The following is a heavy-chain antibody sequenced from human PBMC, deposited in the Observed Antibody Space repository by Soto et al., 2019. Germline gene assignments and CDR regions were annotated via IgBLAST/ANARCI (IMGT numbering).Heavy chain of an antibody. V-gene: IGHV1-46*01. CDR1: GYTFTTYY. D-gene: IGHD3-16*01. Sequence: ASVKVSCKASGYTFTTYYMHWVRQAPGQGLEWMGIISPDGGRTSYAQKFQGRVTMTRDTSTSTVYMELSSLRADDTGVYFCAKGRAYTQTFFDFWGQGTLVTVSS. J-gene: IGHJ4*02. CDR3: AKGRAYTQTFFDF. CDR2: ISPDGGRT.